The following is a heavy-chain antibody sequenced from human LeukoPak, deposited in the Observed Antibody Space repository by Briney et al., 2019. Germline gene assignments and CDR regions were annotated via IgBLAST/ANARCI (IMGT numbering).Heavy chain of an antibody. CDR3: ARDTCSGGSCYSPDAFDI. CDR1: GDSVSSNSAA. Sequence: SQTLSLTCAISGDSVSSNSAAWNWIRQSPSRGLEWLGRTYYRSKWYNDYAVSVKSRITINPDTSKNQFSLQLNSVTPEDTAVYYCARDTCSGGSCYSPDAFDIWGQGTMVTVSS. J-gene: IGHJ3*02. D-gene: IGHD2-15*01. CDR2: TYYRSKWYN. V-gene: IGHV6-1*01.